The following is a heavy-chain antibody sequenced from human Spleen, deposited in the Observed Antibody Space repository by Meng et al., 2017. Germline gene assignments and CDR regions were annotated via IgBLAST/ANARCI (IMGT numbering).Heavy chain of an antibody. V-gene: IGHV5-51*01. CDR1: GYSFTSYW. Sequence: KVSCKGSGYSFTSYWIGWVRQMPGKGLEWMGIIYPGDSDTRYSPSFQGQVTISADKSISTAYLQWSSLKASDTAMYSCARNSFGPSYYYGMDVWGQGTTVTVSS. D-gene: IGHD3-16*01. J-gene: IGHJ6*02. CDR2: IYPGDSDT. CDR3: ARNSFGPSYYYGMDV.